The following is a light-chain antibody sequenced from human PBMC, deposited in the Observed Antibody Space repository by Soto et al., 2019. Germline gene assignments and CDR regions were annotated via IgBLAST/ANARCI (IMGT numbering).Light chain of an antibody. CDR3: QAWDSSTVV. J-gene: IGLJ2*01. CDR2: QDN. V-gene: IGLV3-1*01. CDR1: KLGDKY. Sequence: SYELTQPPSVSVSPGQTASITCSGDKLGDKYACWFQQKQGQSPVLVIYQDNKRPSGIPERFSGSKSGNTATLTISGTQAMDEADYYCQAWDSSTVVFGGGTKLTVL.